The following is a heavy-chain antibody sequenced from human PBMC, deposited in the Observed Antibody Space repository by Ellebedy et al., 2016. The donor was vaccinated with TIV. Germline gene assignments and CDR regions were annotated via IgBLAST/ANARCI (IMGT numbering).Heavy chain of an antibody. D-gene: IGHD5-24*01. J-gene: IGHJ3*01. CDR3: VRGSDGAFDL. Sequence: SETLSLTXTVSDGSISSYYWSWIRQSAGMKLEWIGRIYTSGSTNYNPSLKGRVTISLDTSKNQFSLKLNSVTAADTAVYYAVRGSDGAFDLWGQGTMVTVSS. V-gene: IGHV4-4*07. CDR2: IYTSGST. CDR1: DGSISSYY.